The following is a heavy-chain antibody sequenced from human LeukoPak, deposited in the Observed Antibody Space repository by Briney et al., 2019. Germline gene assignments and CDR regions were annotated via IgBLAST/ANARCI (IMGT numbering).Heavy chain of an antibody. D-gene: IGHD3-22*01. V-gene: IGHV1-24*01. CDR2: FDPEDGET. Sequence: ASVKVSCKVSGYTLTELSMHWVRQAPGKGLEWMGGFDPEDGETIYAQKFQGRVTMTEDTSTDTAYMELSSPRSEDTAVYYCATAYYYDSSGYYLHWGQGTLVTVSS. CDR1: GYTLTELS. J-gene: IGHJ4*02. CDR3: ATAYYYDSSGYYLH.